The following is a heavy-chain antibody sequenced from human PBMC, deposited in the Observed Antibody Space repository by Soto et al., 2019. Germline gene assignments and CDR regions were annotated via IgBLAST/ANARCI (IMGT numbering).Heavy chain of an antibody. V-gene: IGHV4-31*03. J-gene: IGHJ4*02. CDR2: IYYSGST. CDR1: GGSISSGGYY. Sequence: SETLSLTCTVSGGSISSGGYYWSWIRQHPGKGLEWIGYIYYSGSTYYNPSLKSRVTISVDTSKNQFSLKLSSVTAADTAVYYCARGFQLLRSFDYWGQGTLVTVSS. D-gene: IGHD2-2*01. CDR3: ARGFQLLRSFDY.